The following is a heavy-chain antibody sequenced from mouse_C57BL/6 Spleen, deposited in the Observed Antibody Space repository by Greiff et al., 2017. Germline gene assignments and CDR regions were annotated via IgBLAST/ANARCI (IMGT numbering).Heavy chain of an antibody. Sequence: VMLVESGPGLVAPSQCLSITCTASGFSLTSYAISWVRQPPGKGLEWLGVIWTGGGTNYNSALKSRLSISKDNSKSQAFLQMNSLQTDDTARYYCARNSITITMDYWGQGTLVTVSA. J-gene: IGHJ4*01. CDR3: ARNSITITMDY. D-gene: IGHD1-1*02. CDR1: GFSLTSYA. V-gene: IGHV2-9-1*01. CDR2: IWTGGGT.